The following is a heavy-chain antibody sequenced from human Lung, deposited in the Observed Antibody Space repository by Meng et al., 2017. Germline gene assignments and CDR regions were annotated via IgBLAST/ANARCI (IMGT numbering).Heavy chain of an antibody. Sequence: VQLQQRGAGLLKPSETLSLTCVVSGGSFSDYYWSWIRQPPGKGLEWIGEINHSGSTNYNPSLESRATISVDTSQNNLSLKLSSVTAADSAVYYCARGPTTMAHDFDYWGQGTLVTVSS. V-gene: IGHV4-34*01. J-gene: IGHJ4*02. CDR3: ARGPTTMAHDFDY. D-gene: IGHD4-11*01. CDR2: INHSGST. CDR1: GGSFSDYY.